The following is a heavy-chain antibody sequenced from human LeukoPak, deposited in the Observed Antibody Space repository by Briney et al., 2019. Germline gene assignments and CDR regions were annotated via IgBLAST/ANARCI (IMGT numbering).Heavy chain of an antibody. V-gene: IGHV3-48*03. Sequence: PGGGLRLSCAASEFTFTSYELNWVRQAPGKWLEWVSYISSSGNTISYADSVKGRFTISRDNAKNSLYLQMNSLRAEDTAVYYCAREYYYDSRAPGAFDIWGQGTMVTVSS. J-gene: IGHJ3*02. CDR2: ISSSGNTI. D-gene: IGHD3-22*01. CDR3: AREYYYDSRAPGAFDI. CDR1: EFTFTSYE.